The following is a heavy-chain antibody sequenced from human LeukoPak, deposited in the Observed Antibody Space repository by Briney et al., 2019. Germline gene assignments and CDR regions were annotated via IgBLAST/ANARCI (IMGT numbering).Heavy chain of an antibody. D-gene: IGHD5-24*01. CDR1: GGSFSGYY. V-gene: IGHV4-34*01. CDR3: ARARARWLQLDAFDI. Sequence: NPSETLSLTCAVYGGSFSGYYWSWIRQPPRKGLEWIGEINHSGSTNYNPSLKSRVTISVDTSKNQFSLKLSSVTAADTAVYYCARARARWLQLDAFDIWGQGTMVTVSS. J-gene: IGHJ3*02. CDR2: INHSGST.